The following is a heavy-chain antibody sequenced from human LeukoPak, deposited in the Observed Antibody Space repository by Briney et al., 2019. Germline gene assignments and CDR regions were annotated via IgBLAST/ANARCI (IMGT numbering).Heavy chain of an antibody. J-gene: IGHJ5*02. D-gene: IGHD5-18*01. Sequence: SQTLSLTCAISGDSVSSNSAAWNWIRQSPSRGLEWLGRTYYRSKWYNDYAVSVKSRITINPDTSKNQFSLQLNSVTPEDTAVYYCARGEGTAMVTAGNWFDPWGQGTLVAVSS. CDR3: ARGEGTAMVTAGNWFDP. CDR1: GDSVSSNSAA. CDR2: TYYRSKWYN. V-gene: IGHV6-1*01.